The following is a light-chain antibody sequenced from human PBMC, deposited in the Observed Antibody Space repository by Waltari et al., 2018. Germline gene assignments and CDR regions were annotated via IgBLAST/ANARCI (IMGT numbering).Light chain of an antibody. V-gene: IGLV1-51*01. J-gene: IGLJ3*02. CDR2: GND. Sequence: QSVLTQPPSVSAAPGQRVTISCSGSNSNIGNNFVSWYQQLSGTAPKVLIFGNDNRASGIPDRFSGSKAGTSATLDITGLQTGDEADYYCGTWDTSLSAVVFGGGTKVTVL. CDR1: NSNIGNNF. CDR3: GTWDTSLSAVV.